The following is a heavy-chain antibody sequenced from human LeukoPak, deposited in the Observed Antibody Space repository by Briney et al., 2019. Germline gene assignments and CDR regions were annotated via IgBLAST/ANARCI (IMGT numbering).Heavy chain of an antibody. J-gene: IGHJ4*02. V-gene: IGHV1-18*01. CDR1: GYTFTKYG. CDR3: ARDRDTALDPFDY. CDR2: ISTYNGNT. D-gene: IGHD5-18*01. Sequence: GASVKVSCKASGYTFTKYGIRWVRRAPGQGLEWMGWISTYNGNTNYAQKFQGRVTMTTATATSTVSMELRSLRSDDTAVYYCARDRDTALDPFDYWGQGSLVTVSS.